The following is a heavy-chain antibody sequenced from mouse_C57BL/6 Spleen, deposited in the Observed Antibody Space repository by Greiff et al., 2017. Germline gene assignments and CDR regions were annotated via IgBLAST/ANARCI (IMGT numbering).Heavy chain of an antibody. V-gene: IGHV14-4*01. J-gene: IGHJ3*01. CDR2: IDPENGDT. CDR1: GFNITDDY. CDR3: AGRDGD. Sequence: VLLQQSGAELVRPGASVKLSCTASGFNITDDYMHWVKQRPEQGLEWIGSIDPENGDTEYASKLQGKATITADTSSNTAYLQLSSLTSEDTAVYYCAGRDGDWGQGTLVTVS. D-gene: IGHD3-3*01.